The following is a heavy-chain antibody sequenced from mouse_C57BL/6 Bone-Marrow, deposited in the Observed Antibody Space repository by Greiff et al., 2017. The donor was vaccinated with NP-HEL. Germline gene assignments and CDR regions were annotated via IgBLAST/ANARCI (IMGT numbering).Heavy chain of an antibody. CDR1: GFTFSSYA. V-gene: IGHV5-4*01. CDR2: ISDGGSYT. Sequence: EVQGVESGGGLVKPGGSLKLSCAASGFTFSSYAMSWVRQTPEKRLEWVATISDGGSYTYSPDNVKGRFTISRDNAKNNLYLQMSHLKSEDTAMYYCARDRNWYFDVWGTGTTVTVSS. J-gene: IGHJ1*03. CDR3: ARDRNWYFDV.